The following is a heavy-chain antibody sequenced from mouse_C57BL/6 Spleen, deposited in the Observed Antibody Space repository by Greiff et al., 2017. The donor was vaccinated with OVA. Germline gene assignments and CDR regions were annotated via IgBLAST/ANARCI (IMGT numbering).Heavy chain of an antibody. CDR3: ARERGNYSNYVDFDY. Sequence: VQLQQPGAELVRPGSSVKLSCKASGYTFTSYWMHWVKQRPIQGLEWIGNIDPSDSETHYNQKFKDKATLTVDKSSSTAYMQLSSLTSEDSAVYYWARERGNYSNYVDFDYWGQGTTLTVSS. CDR2: IDPSDSET. D-gene: IGHD2-5*01. V-gene: IGHV1-52*01. J-gene: IGHJ2*01. CDR1: GYTFTSYW.